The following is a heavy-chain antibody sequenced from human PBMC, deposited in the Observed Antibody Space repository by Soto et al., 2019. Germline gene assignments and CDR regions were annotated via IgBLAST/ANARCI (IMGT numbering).Heavy chain of an antibody. D-gene: IGHD2-15*01. CDR3: AKAVVAATPFDY. CDR1: GFTFDDYA. V-gene: IGHV3-9*01. CDR2: ISWNSGSI. J-gene: IGHJ4*02. Sequence: LRLSCAASGFTFDDYAMHWVRQAPGKGLEWVSGISWNSGSIGYADSVKGRFTISRDNAKNSLYLQMNSLRAEDTALYYCAKAVVAATPFDYWGQGTLVTVSS.